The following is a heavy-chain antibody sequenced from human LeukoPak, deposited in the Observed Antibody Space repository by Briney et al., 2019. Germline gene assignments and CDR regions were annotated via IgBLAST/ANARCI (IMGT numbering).Heavy chain of an antibody. CDR2: MNPNSGRI. J-gene: IGHJ5*02. CDR1: GYTFTNYD. CDR3: ARANNWFDP. V-gene: IGHV1-8*03. Sequence: ASVKVSCKASGYTFTNYDINWVRQATGQGLEWMGWMNPNSGRIGYAQKFQGRATISTTTSIGTAYMELSSLSSDDTAVYYCARANNWFDPWGQGTLVTVSS.